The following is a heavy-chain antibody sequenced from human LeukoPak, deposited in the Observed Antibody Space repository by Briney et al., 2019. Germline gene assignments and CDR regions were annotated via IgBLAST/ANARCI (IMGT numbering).Heavy chain of an antibody. Sequence: PSETLSLTCTVSGGSISSYYWSWIRQPPGKGLEWIGYIYYSGSTNYNPSLKSRVTISVDTSKNQFSLKLSSVTAADTAVYYCARAMYCSSTSCKYYFDYWGQGTLVTVSS. V-gene: IGHV4-59*01. CDR1: GGSISSYY. CDR3: ARAMYCSSTSCKYYFDY. D-gene: IGHD2-2*01. CDR2: IYYSGST. J-gene: IGHJ4*02.